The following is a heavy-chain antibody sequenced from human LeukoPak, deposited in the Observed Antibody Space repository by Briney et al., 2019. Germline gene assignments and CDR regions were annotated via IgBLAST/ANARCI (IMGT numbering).Heavy chain of an antibody. CDR2: ISGSGGST. D-gene: IGHD5-12*01. J-gene: IGHJ4*02. CDR3: AKDGAWLRFDD. Sequence: GGSLRLSCVASGFTFNIYAMHWVRQAPGKGLEWVSRISGSGGSTHYADSVQGRFTISRDDSKNTLYLQMKNLRAEDTAVYYCAKDGAWLRFDDWGQGILVTVSS. V-gene: IGHV3-23*01. CDR1: GFTFNIYA.